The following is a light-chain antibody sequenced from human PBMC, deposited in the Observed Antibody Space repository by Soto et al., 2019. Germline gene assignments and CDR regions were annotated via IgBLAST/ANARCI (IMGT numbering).Light chain of an antibody. CDR3: QQSDSSPYT. V-gene: IGKV1-39*01. CDR2: STS. Sequence: DIQMTQSPSSLSASVGDRVTITCRASETISTFLNWYQQKPGKAPTLLIYSTSTLQPGVPSRFSGSGFGTDFTLTISSLQPADFATYYCQQSDSSPYTFGQGTKLQI. CDR1: ETISTF. J-gene: IGKJ2*01.